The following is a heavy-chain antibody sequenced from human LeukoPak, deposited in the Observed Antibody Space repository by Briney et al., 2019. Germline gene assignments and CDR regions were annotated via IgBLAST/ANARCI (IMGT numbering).Heavy chain of an antibody. D-gene: IGHD1-26*01. CDR2: IYSGGST. J-gene: IGHJ4*02. CDR3: ARGRPAGASTVEDY. V-gene: IGHV3-66*01. CDR1: GFTVSNNY. Sequence: GGSLRLSCAASGFTVSNNYMSWVRQAPGKGLEWVSVIYSGGSTYYADSVKGRFTISRDSSKNTLYLQMNSLRAEDTAVYYCARGRPAGASTVEDYWGQGTLVTVSS.